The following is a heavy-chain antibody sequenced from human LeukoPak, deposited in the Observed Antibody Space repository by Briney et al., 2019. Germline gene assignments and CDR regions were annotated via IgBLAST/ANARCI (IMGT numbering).Heavy chain of an antibody. D-gene: IGHD3-10*01. CDR3: ARLDMVRGVMRVKSKYYFDY. CDR1: GGSFSGYY. Sequence: PSETLSLTCAVYGGSFSGYYWSWIRQPPGKGLEWIGEINHSGSTNYNPSLKSRVTISVDTSKNQFSLKLSSVTAADTAVYYCARLDMVRGVMRVKSKYYFDYWGQGTLVTVSS. CDR2: INHSGST. J-gene: IGHJ4*02. V-gene: IGHV4-34*01.